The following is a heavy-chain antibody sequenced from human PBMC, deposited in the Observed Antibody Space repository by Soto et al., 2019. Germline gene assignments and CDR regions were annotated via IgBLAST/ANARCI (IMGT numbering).Heavy chain of an antibody. CDR3: AREARGYCSGGSCYYNWFDP. Sequence: SETLSLTCAVPGGSISSGGYSWSWIRQPPGKGLEWIGYIYHSGSTYYNPSLKSRVTISVDRSKNQFSLKLSSVTAADTAVYYCAREARGYCSGGSCYYNWFDPWGQGTLVTVSS. CDR1: GGSISSGGYS. D-gene: IGHD2-15*01. V-gene: IGHV4-30-2*01. J-gene: IGHJ5*02. CDR2: IYHSGST.